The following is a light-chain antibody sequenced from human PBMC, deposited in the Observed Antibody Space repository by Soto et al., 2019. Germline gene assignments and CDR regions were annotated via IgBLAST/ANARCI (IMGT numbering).Light chain of an antibody. CDR2: GAS. CDR3: QQYGSSPPWT. Sequence: EIVLTQSPGTLSLSPGERATLSCRASQSVSSSYLAWYQQKPGQAPRLLIYGASSRATGIPDRFSGSVSATGLTLTISRLEPEDFAVYYCQQYGSSPPWTFGQGTKVEIK. V-gene: IGKV3-20*01. J-gene: IGKJ1*01. CDR1: QSVSSSY.